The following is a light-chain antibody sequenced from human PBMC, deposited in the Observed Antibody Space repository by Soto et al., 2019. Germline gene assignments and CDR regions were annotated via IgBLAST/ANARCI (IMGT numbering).Light chain of an antibody. Sequence: QSVLTQPPSASGSPGQSVTISCTGTSSDVGGYDYVSWYQQHPGKAPKLLIYEVSKRPSGVPDRVSGSKSGNTASLTVSGLQAEDEADYYCSSFAGSNNVLFGGGTKLTVL. J-gene: IGLJ2*01. V-gene: IGLV2-8*01. CDR3: SSFAGSNNVL. CDR2: EVS. CDR1: SSDVGGYDY.